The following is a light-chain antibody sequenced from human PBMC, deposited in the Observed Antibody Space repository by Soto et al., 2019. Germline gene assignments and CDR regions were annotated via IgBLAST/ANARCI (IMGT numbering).Light chain of an antibody. CDR1: QGISSY. Sequence: DIQLTQSPSFLSASVGDRVTITCRASQGISSYLAWYQQKPGKAPNLLIYATSTLQSGDPSRFGGSGSGTEFTLTISSLQPEDFATYYCQQLNSYPWTFGQGTKVEIK. CDR3: QQLNSYPWT. V-gene: IGKV1-9*01. CDR2: ATS. J-gene: IGKJ1*01.